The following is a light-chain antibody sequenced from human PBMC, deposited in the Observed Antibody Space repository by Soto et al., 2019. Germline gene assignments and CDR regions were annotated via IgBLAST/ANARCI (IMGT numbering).Light chain of an antibody. Sequence: EFVLTQSPGTLSLSPGERATLSCRASQTVRNNYLAWYQQKPGQAPRLLIYDASSRATGIPDRFSGGGSGTDFTLTISRLEPEDFAVYFCHQYGDSPQTFGQGTKVDIK. V-gene: IGKV3-20*01. J-gene: IGKJ1*01. CDR1: QTVRNNY. CDR3: HQYGDSPQT. CDR2: DAS.